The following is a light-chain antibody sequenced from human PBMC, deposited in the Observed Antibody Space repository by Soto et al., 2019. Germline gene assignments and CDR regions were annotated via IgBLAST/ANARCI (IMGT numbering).Light chain of an antibody. J-gene: IGKJ1*01. V-gene: IGKV1-5*03. Sequence: IQRTQGPSTLDVSLGDTLTITCRASQTISSWLAWYQQKPGKAPKLLIYKASTLKSGVPSRFSGSGSGTEFTLTISSLQPDDFATYYCQHYNSYSEAFGQGTKVDIK. CDR3: QHYNSYSEA. CDR2: KAS. CDR1: QTISSW.